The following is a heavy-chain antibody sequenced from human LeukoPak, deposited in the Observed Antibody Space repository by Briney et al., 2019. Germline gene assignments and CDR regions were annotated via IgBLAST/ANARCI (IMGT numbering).Heavy chain of an antibody. V-gene: IGHV3-30*04. D-gene: IGHD5-12*01. Sequence: AGGSLRLSCAASGFTFSYYAMHWVRQAPGKGLEWVALISYDGSNKYYADSVKGRFTISRDNSKNTLSLQMNSLRAEDTAVYYCARFPRDPWRFDYWGQGTLVTVSS. J-gene: IGHJ4*02. CDR2: ISYDGSNK. CDR3: ARFPRDPWRFDY. CDR1: GFTFSYYA.